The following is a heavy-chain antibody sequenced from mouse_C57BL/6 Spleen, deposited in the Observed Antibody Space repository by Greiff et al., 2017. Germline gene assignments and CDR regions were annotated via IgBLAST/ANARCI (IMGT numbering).Heavy chain of an antibody. CDR2: IDPEDGDT. V-gene: IGHV14-1*01. CDR3: TLTTVVANWYFDV. Sequence: EVQLQQSGAELVRPGASVKLSCTASGFNIKDYYMHWVKQRPEQGLEWIGRIDPEDGDTEYAPKFQGKATMTADTSSNTAYLQLSSLTSEDTAVYYCTLTTVVANWYFDVWGTGTTVTVAS. D-gene: IGHD1-1*01. CDR1: GFNIKDYY. J-gene: IGHJ1*03.